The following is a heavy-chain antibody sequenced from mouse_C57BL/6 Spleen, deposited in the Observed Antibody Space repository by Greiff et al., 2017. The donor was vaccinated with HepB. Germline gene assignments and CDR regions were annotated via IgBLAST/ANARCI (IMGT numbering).Heavy chain of an antibody. CDR2: IDPEDGET. CDR3: ASPGGDGYDVYAMDD. D-gene: IGHD2-2*01. CDR1: GFNIKDYY. V-gene: IGHV14-2*01. J-gene: IGHJ4*01. Sequence: VQLKQSGAELVKPGASVKLSCTASGFNIKDYYMHWVKQRTEQGLEWIGRIDPEDGETKYAQKFQGKATITADTSSNTAYLQLSSLTSEDTAVYYCASPGGDGYDVYAMDDWGQGTSVTVSS.